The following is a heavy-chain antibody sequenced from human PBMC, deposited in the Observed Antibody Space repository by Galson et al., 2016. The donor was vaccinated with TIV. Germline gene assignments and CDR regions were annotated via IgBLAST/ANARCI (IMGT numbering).Heavy chain of an antibody. Sequence: SLRLSCAASGFTFSDYWMHWVRQTPGEGLEWVANIKQDGSEKYYVDSVKGRFTISRDNAKGSLFLQMNSLRAEDTAVYYCARRYFDLWGRGTLVTVSS. J-gene: IGHJ2*01. V-gene: IGHV3-7*01. CDR1: GFTFSDYW. CDR2: IKQDGSEK. CDR3: ARRYFDL.